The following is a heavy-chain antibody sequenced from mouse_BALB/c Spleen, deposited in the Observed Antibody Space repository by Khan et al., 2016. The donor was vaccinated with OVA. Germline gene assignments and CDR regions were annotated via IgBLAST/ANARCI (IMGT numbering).Heavy chain of an antibody. Sequence: EVQLQESGTVLARPGASVKMSCKASGYSFTSYWMHWVKQRPGQGLEWIGAIYPGNSDTSYNQKFKGKAKLTAVTSASTAYMELSSLTNEDSACYYWTDGNYVGWFAYWGQGTLVTVSA. CDR2: IYPGNSDT. CDR1: GYSFTSYW. V-gene: IGHV1-5*01. J-gene: IGHJ3*01. D-gene: IGHD2-1*01. CDR3: TDGNYVGWFAY.